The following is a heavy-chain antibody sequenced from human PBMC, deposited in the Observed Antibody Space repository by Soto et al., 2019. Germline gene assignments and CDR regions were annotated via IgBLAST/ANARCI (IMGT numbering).Heavy chain of an antibody. D-gene: IGHD3-10*01. CDR3: ARVGGSGSYYYYYLDV. CDR2: ISSNGGST. Sequence: GGSLRLSCAASGFTFSSYAMHWVRQAPGKGLEYVSAISSNGGSTYYANSVKGRFTISRDNSKNTLYLQMGSLRAEDMAVYYCARVGGSGSYYYYYLDVWGKGTTVTVSS. CDR1: GFTFSSYA. V-gene: IGHV3-64*01. J-gene: IGHJ6*03.